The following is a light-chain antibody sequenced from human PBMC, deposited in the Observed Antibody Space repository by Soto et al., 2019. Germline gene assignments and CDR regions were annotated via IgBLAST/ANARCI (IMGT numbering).Light chain of an antibody. J-gene: IGLJ3*02. CDR2: EDS. CDR1: SSDVGSHNL. CDR3: CSYASGSTWV. V-gene: IGLV2-23*01. Sequence: QSALTQPASVSGSPGQSITISCTGTSSDVGSHNLVSWYQQHPGKAPKIIISEDSKRPSGISNRFSGSKSGNTASLTISRLQAEDEADYYCCSYASGSTWVFGGGTKLTVL.